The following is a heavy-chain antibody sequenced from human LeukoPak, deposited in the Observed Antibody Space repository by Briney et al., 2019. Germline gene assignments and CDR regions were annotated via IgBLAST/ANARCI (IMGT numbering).Heavy chain of an antibody. Sequence: PSETLSLTCTVSGGSISSYYWSWIRQPPGKGLEWIGYIYYSGSTNYNPSLERRVTISVDTSKNQFSLKLSSVTAADTAVYYCARATYDTHYGMDVWGQGTTVTVSS. CDR1: GGSISSYY. V-gene: IGHV4-59*01. CDR3: ARATYDTHYGMDV. J-gene: IGHJ6*02. D-gene: IGHD3-9*01. CDR2: IYYSGST.